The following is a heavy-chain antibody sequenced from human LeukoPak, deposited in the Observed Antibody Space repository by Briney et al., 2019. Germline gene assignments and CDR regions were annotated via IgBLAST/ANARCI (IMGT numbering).Heavy chain of an antibody. J-gene: IGHJ6*03. CDR2: IYTSGST. D-gene: IGHD2-15*01. V-gene: IGHV4-4*07. CDR1: GGSISSYY. Sequence: PSETLSLTXTVSGGSISSYYWSWIGQPAGKGLEWIGRIYTSGSTNYNPSLKSRVTMSVDTSKNQFSLKLSSVTAADTAVYYCARDGYCSGGSRYSVYYYYYYMDVWGKGTTVTVSS. CDR3: ARDGYCSGGSRYSVYYYYYYMDV.